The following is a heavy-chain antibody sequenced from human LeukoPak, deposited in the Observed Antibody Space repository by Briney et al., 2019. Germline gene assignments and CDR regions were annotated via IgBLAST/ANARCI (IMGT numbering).Heavy chain of an antibody. CDR2: ISGSGGST. Sequence: GGSLRLSCAASGFTFSSYAMSWVRQAPGKGLEWVSAISGSGGSTYYADSVKGRFTISRDDSKNTLYLQMNSLRAEDTAAYYCAKGYYFDILSGYSSLDSWGQGTLVTVSS. V-gene: IGHV3-23*01. CDR3: AKGYYFDILSGYSSLDS. J-gene: IGHJ4*02. D-gene: IGHD3-9*01. CDR1: GFTFSSYA.